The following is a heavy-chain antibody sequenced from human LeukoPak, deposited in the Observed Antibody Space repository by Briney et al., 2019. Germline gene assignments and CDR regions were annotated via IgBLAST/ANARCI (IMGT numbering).Heavy chain of an antibody. J-gene: IGHJ4*02. Sequence: PSETLSLTCAVYGGSFSGYYWSWIRQPPGKGLEWIGEINHSGSTNYNPSLKSRVTISVDTSKNQFSLKLSSVTAADTAVYYCASISDCSGGSCNDYWGQGTLVTVSS. D-gene: IGHD2-15*01. CDR1: GGSFSGYY. CDR2: INHSGST. V-gene: IGHV4-34*01. CDR3: ASISDCSGGSCNDY.